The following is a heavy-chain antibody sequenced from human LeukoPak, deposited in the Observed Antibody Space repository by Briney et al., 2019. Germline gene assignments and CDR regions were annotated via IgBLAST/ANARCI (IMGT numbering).Heavy chain of an antibody. CDR2: IYTSGST. CDR1: GGSISSYY. D-gene: IGHD3-16*01. V-gene: IGHV4-4*07. CDR3: ASTDHIPLGYYYYYMDV. Sequence: SETLSLTCTVSGGSISSYYWSWIRQPAGKGLEWIGRIYTSGSTNYNPSLKSRVTISVDTSKNQFSLKLSSVTAADTAVYYCASTDHIPLGYYYYYMDVWGKGTTVTVSS. J-gene: IGHJ6*03.